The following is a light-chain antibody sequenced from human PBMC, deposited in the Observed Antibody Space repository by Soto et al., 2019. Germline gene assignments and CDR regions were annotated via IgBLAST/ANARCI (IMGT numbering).Light chain of an antibody. CDR3: QHYGSSPGLT. CDR2: GAS. CDR1: QSVTSSS. V-gene: IGKV3-20*01. J-gene: IGKJ4*01. Sequence: EVLMTQSPGTLSLSRWERATLFCRAIQSVTSSSIAWHQQKPGQAPRLLIYGASSRATGIPDRFSASGSGTDFTLTISRLESEDSAVYYCQHYGSSPGLTFGGGTKVDIK.